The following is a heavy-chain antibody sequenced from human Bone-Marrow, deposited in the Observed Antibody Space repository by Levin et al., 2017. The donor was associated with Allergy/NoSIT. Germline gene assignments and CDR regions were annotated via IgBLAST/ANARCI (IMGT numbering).Heavy chain of an antibody. D-gene: IGHD2-2*01. CDR2: IGTAADS. V-gene: IGHV3-13*04. J-gene: IGHJ4*02. Sequence: GESLKISCAASGFTFSSYDTHWVRQATGRGLEWVSAIGTAADSYYSGSVKGRFTVSRDNAKNSFYLQMNSLRAGDTAVYYCARVALPRYCTSTSCSDSGYYFDYWGQGTLVTVSS. CDR3: ARVALPRYCTSTSCSDSGYYFDY. CDR1: GFTFSSYD.